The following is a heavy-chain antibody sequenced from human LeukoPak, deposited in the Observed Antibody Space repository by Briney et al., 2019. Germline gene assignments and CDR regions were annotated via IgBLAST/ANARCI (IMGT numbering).Heavy chain of an antibody. CDR2: INHSGST. V-gene: IGHV4-34*01. D-gene: IGHD2-21*02. Sequence: SETLSLTCAVYGGSFSGYYWSWIRQPPGKGLEWIGEINHSGSTNYNPSLKSRVTISVDTSKNQFSLKLSSVTAADTAVNYCARGLSAIVHWGQGTLVTVSS. CDR1: GGSFSGYY. CDR3: ARGLSAIVH. J-gene: IGHJ4*02.